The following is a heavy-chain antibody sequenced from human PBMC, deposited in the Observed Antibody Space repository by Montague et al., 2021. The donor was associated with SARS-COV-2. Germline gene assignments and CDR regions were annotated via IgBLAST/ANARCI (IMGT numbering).Heavy chain of an antibody. D-gene: IGHD3-10*01. J-gene: IGHJ4*02. V-gene: IGHV4-59*11. Sequence: SETLSLTCIVSGDSISNHYWSWIRQPPGKGLEWIGYISDRGNTKYNTSLKSPVTISADTPKNQFSLRLSPVTAAATAVYYCARKGSVRLDLAYWGQGTLVTVSS. CDR3: ARKGSVRLDLAY. CDR2: ISDRGNT. CDR1: GDSISNHY.